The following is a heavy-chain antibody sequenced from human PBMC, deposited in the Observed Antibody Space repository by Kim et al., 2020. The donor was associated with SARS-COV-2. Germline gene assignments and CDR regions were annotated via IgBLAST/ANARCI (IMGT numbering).Heavy chain of an antibody. J-gene: IGHJ4*02. CDR2: MNPNSGNT. CDR3: ARVAPGSYHRFDH. CDR1: GYTFTSYD. V-gene: IGHV1-8*01. Sequence: ASVKVSCKASGYTFTSYDINWVRQATGQGLEWMGWMNPNSGNTGYAQKFQGRVTMTRNTSISTAYMELSSLRSEDMAVYYCARVAPGSYHRFDHWGQGTLVTVSS. D-gene: IGHD1-26*01.